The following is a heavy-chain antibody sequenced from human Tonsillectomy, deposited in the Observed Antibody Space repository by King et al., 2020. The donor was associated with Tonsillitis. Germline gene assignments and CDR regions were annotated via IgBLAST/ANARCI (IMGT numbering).Heavy chain of an antibody. CDR2: INHSGST. J-gene: IGHJ3*02. CDR1: GGSFSGYY. D-gene: IGHD6-19*01. V-gene: IGHV4-34*01. Sequence: VQLPQWGAGLLKPSETLSLTCAVYGGSFSGYYWSWIRQPPGKGLEWIGEINHSGSTNYNPSLKSRVTISVDTSKNQFSLKLSSVTAADTAVYYCARVWAGTGAFDIWGQGTMVTVSS. CDR3: ARVWAGTGAFDI.